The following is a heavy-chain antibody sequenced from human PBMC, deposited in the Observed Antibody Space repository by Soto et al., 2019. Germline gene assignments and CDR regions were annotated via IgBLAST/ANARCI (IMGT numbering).Heavy chain of an antibody. V-gene: IGHV1-46*01. D-gene: IGHD6-13*01. Sequence: QVQLVQTGAEVKKPGASEKVSCKASGYTFTSYYMHWVRQAPGQGLEWMGIINPSGGSTSYAQKCQGRVTMTRDTFTSTVYMELGSLRSEDTAVYYCARVIAAAGPVYYGMDVWRQGTTVTVSS. CDR2: INPSGGST. J-gene: IGHJ6*02. CDR1: GYTFTSYY. CDR3: ARVIAAAGPVYYGMDV.